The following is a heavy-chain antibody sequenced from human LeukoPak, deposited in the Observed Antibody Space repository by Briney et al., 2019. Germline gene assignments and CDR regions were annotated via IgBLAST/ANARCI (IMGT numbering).Heavy chain of an antibody. CDR2: IYYSGST. V-gene: IGHV4-39*01. D-gene: IGHD3-22*01. Sequence: PSETLSLTCTVSGGFISSSSYYWGWIRQPPGKGLEWIGSIYYSGSTYYNPSLKSRVTISVDTSKNQFSLKLSSVTAADTAVYYCARHNTYYYDSSGYPLGWFDPWGQGTLVTVSS. CDR3: ARHNTYYYDSSGYPLGWFDP. J-gene: IGHJ5*02. CDR1: GGFISSSSYY.